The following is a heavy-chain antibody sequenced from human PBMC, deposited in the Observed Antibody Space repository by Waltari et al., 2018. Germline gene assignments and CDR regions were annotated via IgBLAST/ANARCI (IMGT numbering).Heavy chain of an antibody. Sequence: QVQLVQSGAAVRRPGSSVKVSCKASGGTFSNHAISWVRQAPGQGLEWMGWIIPMFGSANYAHKFQGRVTITADLSTSTAYMELNSLRSGDTAVYYCARGGGYFDYWGQGTLVTVSS. CDR3: ARGGGYFDY. D-gene: IGHD3-16*01. J-gene: IGHJ4*02. V-gene: IGHV1-69*01. CDR2: IIPMFGSA. CDR1: GGTFSNHA.